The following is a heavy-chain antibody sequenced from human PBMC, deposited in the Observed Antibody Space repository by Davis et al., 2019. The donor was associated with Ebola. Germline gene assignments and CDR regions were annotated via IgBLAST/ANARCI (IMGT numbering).Heavy chain of an antibody. CDR3: ARAPTWSQINYYCFDY. D-gene: IGHD3-10*01. CDR1: AYTFTSYD. CDR2: INPSGGST. J-gene: IGHJ4*02. V-gene: IGHV1-46*01. Sequence: ASVKVSCKASAYTFTSYDINWVRQATGQGLEWMGIINPSGGSTTYAQKFQGRVTMTRDTSTRTVYMELSSLRSEDTAIYYCARAPTWSQINYYCFDYWGQGTPVTVSS.